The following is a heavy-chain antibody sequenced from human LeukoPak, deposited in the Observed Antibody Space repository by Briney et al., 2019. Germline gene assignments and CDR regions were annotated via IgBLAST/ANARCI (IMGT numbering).Heavy chain of an antibody. CDR1: GFTFSNYA. V-gene: IGHV3-23*01. D-gene: IGHD4-17*01. CDR3: AKDRVTTVTSFFSQFDY. J-gene: IGHJ4*02. CDR2: VTRGGDKT. Sequence: KPRGSLRLSCAASGFTFSNYAMHWVRQAPGKGLEWVSAVTRGGDKTYYADSVRGRLTVSRDNSKNTVYLQINSLRADDTAVYYCAKDRVTTVTSFFSQFDYWGQGTLVTVSS.